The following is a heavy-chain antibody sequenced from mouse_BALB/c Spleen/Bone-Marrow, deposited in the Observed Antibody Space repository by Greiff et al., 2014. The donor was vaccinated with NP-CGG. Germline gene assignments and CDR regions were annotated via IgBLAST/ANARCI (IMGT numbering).Heavy chain of an antibody. CDR1: GYTFTSSW. J-gene: IGHJ3*01. Sequence: VKLMESGSVLVRPGASVKLSCKASGYTFTSSWMHWAKQRPGQGLEWIGEIHPNSGNTNYNEKFKGKATLTVGTSSSTAYVDLSSLTSEDSAVYYCATGFAYWGQGTLVTVSA. CDR3: ATGFAY. CDR2: IHPNSGNT. V-gene: IGHV1S130*01.